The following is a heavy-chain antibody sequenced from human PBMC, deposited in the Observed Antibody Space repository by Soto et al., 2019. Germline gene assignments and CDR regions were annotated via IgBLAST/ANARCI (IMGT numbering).Heavy chain of an antibody. J-gene: IGHJ2*01. CDR2: ISSSSSYI. D-gene: IGHD3-22*01. V-gene: IGHV3-21*01. Sequence: EVQLVESGGGLVKPGVSLRLSCAASGFTFSSYSMNWVRQAPGKGLEWVSSISSSSSYIYYADSVKGRFTISRDNAKNSLYLQMTSLRSEDTAVYYCARGYDSRGYYYGALLWYFDLWGRGTLVTVSS. CDR1: GFTFSSYS. CDR3: ARGYDSRGYYYGALLWYFDL.